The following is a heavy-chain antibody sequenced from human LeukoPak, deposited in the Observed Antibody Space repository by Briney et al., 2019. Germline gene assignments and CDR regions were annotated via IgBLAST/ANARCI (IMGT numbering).Heavy chain of an antibody. CDR2: INSNGDDT. J-gene: IGHJ4*02. CDR1: GFTFTNFA. Sequence: PGGSLRLSCAASGFTFTNFALSWVRQAPGRGLEWVSGINSNGDDTAYADSVKGRFTISRDNSKNALYLQMNSLTVEDSAIYYCARKNSGPNPFDFWGQGTVVTVSS. V-gene: IGHV3-23*01. CDR3: ARKNSGPNPFDF. D-gene: IGHD1-14*01.